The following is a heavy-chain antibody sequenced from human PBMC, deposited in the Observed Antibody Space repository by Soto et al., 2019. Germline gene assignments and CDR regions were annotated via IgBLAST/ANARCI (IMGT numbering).Heavy chain of an antibody. CDR3: ARAPIFGVVIITYYFDY. V-gene: IGHV4-34*01. D-gene: IGHD3-3*01. Sequence: SETLSLTCAVYGGSFSGYYWSWIRQPPGKGLEWIGEINHSGSTNYNPSLKSRVTISVDTSKNQFSLKLSSVTAADTAVYYCARAPIFGVVIITYYFDYWGQGTLVTVSS. CDR1: GGSFSGYY. CDR2: INHSGST. J-gene: IGHJ4*02.